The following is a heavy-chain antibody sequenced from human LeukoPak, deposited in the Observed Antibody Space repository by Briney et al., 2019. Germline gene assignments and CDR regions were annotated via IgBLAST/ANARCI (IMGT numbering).Heavy chain of an antibody. CDR1: GFTLGNAF. D-gene: IGHD2-2*01. CDR2: IKSKTEGGTI. J-gene: IGHJ5*02. V-gene: IGHV3-15*01. CDR3: SSYLVVVPSSNRAWLDP. Sequence: PGGSLRLSCSASGFTLGNAFMSWVRQAPGKGLEWVGRIKSKTEGGTIEYAAPVKGRFTISRDDSKNMMYLQMNSLKTEDTAVYYCSSYLVVVPSSNRAWLDPWGQGILVTVSS.